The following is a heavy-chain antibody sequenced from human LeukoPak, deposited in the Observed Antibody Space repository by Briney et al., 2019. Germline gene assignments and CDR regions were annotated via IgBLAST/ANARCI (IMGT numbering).Heavy chain of an antibody. CDR2: INSDGSST. Sequence: GGSLRLSCAASGFTFSNYWMHWFRQAPGKGLVWVSHINSDGSSTTYADSVKGRSTISRDNAKNTLYLQMNSLRAEDTAVYYCVRDRSGSSSVYWGQGTLVTVSS. CDR3: VRDRSGSSSVY. V-gene: IGHV3-74*01. D-gene: IGHD6-6*01. CDR1: GFTFSNYW. J-gene: IGHJ4*02.